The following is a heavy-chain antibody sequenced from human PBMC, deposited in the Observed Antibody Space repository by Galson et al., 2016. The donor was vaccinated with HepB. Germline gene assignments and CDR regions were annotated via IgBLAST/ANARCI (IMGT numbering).Heavy chain of an antibody. CDR3: AKDRGQRGPANLCLHQGPIGLPPGTLLQEHL. CDR1: GFNFNSYV. J-gene: IGHJ6*01. V-gene: IGHV3-23*01. Sequence: SLRLSCAASGFNFNSYVMSWVRQAPGRGLEWVSGISGSGLFTYYADSVKGRFTISRDNSKNTLNLQLNSLRAEDTAIYYCAKDRGQRGPANLCLHQGPIGLPPGTLLQEHLWG. CDR2: ISGSGLFT. D-gene: IGHD3-10*01.